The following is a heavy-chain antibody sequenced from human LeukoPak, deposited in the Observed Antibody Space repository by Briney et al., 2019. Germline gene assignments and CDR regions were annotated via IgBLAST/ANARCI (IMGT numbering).Heavy chain of an antibody. CDR1: GFTFDDYA. CDR3: AKDRWAGGSGSYSY. Sequence: GGSLRLSCAASGFTFDDYAMHWVRQAPGKGLEWVSLISGDGGSTYYADSVKGRFPISRDNSKNSLYLQMNSLRTEDTALYYWAKDRWAGGSGSYSYWGQGTLVTVSP. V-gene: IGHV3-43*02. CDR2: ISGDGGST. D-gene: IGHD3-10*01. J-gene: IGHJ4*02.